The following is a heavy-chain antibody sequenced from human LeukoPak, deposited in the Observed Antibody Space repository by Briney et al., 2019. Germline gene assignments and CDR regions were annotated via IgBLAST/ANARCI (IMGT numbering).Heavy chain of an antibody. CDR3: AKRGVVIRVILVGFHKEAYYFDS. V-gene: IGHV3-23*01. CDR1: GITLSNYG. D-gene: IGHD3-22*01. J-gene: IGHJ4*02. CDR2: ISGSGGST. Sequence: GGSLRLSCAVSGITLSNYGMSWVRQAPGKGLEWVAGISGSGGSTNYADSVKGRFTISRDNRKNTLYLQMNSLRAEDAAVYFCAKRGVVIRVILVGFHKEAYYFDSWGQGALVTVSS.